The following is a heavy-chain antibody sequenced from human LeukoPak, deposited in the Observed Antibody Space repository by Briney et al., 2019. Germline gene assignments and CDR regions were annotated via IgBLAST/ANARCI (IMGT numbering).Heavy chain of an antibody. Sequence: GASVKVSCKASGYTFTSFDINWVRQATGQGLEWMGWMNYNSGNTGYAQKFQGRVIMTRNISISTAYMELSSLRSEDSAVYYCARVKYNWNGIFENWFDPWGQGTLVTVSS. CDR1: GYTFTSFD. CDR2: MNYNSGNT. D-gene: IGHD1-1*01. J-gene: IGHJ5*02. CDR3: ARVKYNWNGIFENWFDP. V-gene: IGHV1-8*01.